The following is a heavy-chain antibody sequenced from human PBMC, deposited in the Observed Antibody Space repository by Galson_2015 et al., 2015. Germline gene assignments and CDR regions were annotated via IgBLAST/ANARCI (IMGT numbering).Heavy chain of an antibody. CDR3: AREFTRNDFWSGYTDYYYYGMDV. D-gene: IGHD3-3*01. J-gene: IGHJ6*02. Sequence: SLRLSCAASGFTFSSYSMNWVRQAPGKGLEWVSSISSSSSYIYYADSVKGRFTISRDNAKNSLYLQMNSLRAEDTAVYYCAREFTRNDFWSGYTDYYYYGMDVWGQGTTVTVSS. CDR2: ISSSSSYI. V-gene: IGHV3-21*01. CDR1: GFTFSSYS.